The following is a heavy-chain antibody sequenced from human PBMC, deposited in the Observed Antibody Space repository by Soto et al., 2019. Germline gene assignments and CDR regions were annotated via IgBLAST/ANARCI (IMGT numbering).Heavy chain of an antibody. Sequence: QMQLVQSGPEVKKPGTSVKVSCKASGFTFTSYAVQWVRQARGQRLEWIGWIVVGSGNTNYAQKFQERVTITRDTPTSTIYMELRSLRYEDTAVYSFAASYYYHSSGPKAPPVFDYWGQGTLVTVSS. J-gene: IGHJ4*02. V-gene: IGHV1-58*01. CDR2: IVVGSGNT. D-gene: IGHD3-22*01. CDR3: AASYYYHSSGPKAPPVFDY. CDR1: GFTFTSYA.